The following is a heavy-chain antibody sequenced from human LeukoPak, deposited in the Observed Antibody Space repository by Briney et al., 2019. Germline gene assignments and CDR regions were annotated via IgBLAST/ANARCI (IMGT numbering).Heavy chain of an antibody. J-gene: IGHJ6*03. CDR3: ARGSGSTHYYYYYMDV. Sequence: GGSLRLSCAASGVTVSSNYMSWVRQAPGKGLEWVSVINSGGSTYYADSVKGRFTISRDNSKNTLYLQMNSLRAEDTAVYYCARGSGSTHYYYYYMDVWGKGTTVTMSS. D-gene: IGHD6-19*01. V-gene: IGHV3-53*01. CDR2: INSGGST. CDR1: GVTVSSNY.